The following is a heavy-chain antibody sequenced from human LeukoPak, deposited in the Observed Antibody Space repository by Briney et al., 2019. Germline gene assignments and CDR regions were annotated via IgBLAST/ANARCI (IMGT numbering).Heavy chain of an antibody. J-gene: IGHJ4*02. V-gene: IGHV4-4*02. Sequence: SGTLSLTCAVSGGSISSSNWWSWVRQPPGKGLEWIGEIYHSGSTNYNPSLKSRVTISVDKSKSQFSLKLSSVTAADTAVYYCAIGRIAAAGTPFDYWGQGTLVTVSS. CDR2: IYHSGST. CDR1: GGSISSSNW. CDR3: AIGRIAAAGTPFDY. D-gene: IGHD6-13*01.